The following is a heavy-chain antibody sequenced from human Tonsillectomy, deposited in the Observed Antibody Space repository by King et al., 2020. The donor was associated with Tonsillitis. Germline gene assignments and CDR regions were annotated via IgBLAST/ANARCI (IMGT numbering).Heavy chain of an antibody. CDR2: IYPDDSDT. D-gene: IGHD6-19*01. V-gene: IGHV5-51*01. CDR3: ARRAPVAGTDFFDY. J-gene: IGHJ4*02. CDR1: GGSFTNYW. Sequence: LPLVQSGAEVTMPGEFLQLSCQGSGGSFTNYWIAWVRQMPGKGLEWMGIIYPDDSDTRYSPSFQGQVTISADKSISTAYLQWSSLEASDTAIYYCARRAPVAGTDFFDYWGQGTPVTVSS.